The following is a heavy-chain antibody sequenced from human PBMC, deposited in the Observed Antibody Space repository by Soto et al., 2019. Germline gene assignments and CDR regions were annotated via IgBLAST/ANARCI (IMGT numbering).Heavy chain of an antibody. J-gene: IGHJ4*02. D-gene: IGHD2-15*01. Sequence: QVQLVQSGAEVKKPGSSVKVSCKASGGTFSSYAISWVRQAPGQGLEWMGGIIPIFGTANYAQKFQGRVTITADESTSTAYMELSSLRSEDTAVYYCARRCSGGSCYSPIDGYFDYWDQGTLVTVSS. CDR3: ARRCSGGSCYSPIDGYFDY. CDR1: GGTFSSYA. CDR2: IIPIFGTA. V-gene: IGHV1-69*01.